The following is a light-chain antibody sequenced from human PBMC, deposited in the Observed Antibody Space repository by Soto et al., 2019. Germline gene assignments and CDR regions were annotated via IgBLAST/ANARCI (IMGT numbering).Light chain of an antibody. CDR1: QSIGSW. V-gene: IGKV1-5*01. CDR2: DAS. Sequence: DIQMTQSPSTLSAFVGDRVTITCRASQSIGSWLAWYQQKPGKAPKLLIYDASSLGSGVPSRFSGSGSGTEFTLTISSLQPDDFATYYCQQYNAYSTFGQGTKVDIK. CDR3: QQYNAYST. J-gene: IGKJ1*01.